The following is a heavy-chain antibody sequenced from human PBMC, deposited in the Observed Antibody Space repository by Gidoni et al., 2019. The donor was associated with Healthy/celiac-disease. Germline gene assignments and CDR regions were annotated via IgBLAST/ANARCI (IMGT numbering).Heavy chain of an antibody. V-gene: IGHV4-59*01. Sequence: QVQLQESGPGLVKPSETLSLTCTVSGGSISSYYWSWIRQPPGKGLEWIGYIYYSGSTNYNPSLKSRVTISVDTSKNQFSLKLSSVTAADTAVYYCASLDVYCSGGSCYNGMDVWGQGTTVTVSS. CDR3: ASLDVYCSGGSCYNGMDV. J-gene: IGHJ6*02. CDR2: IYYSGST. CDR1: GGSISSYY. D-gene: IGHD2-15*01.